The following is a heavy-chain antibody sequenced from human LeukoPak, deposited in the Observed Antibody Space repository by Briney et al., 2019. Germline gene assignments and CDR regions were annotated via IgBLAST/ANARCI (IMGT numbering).Heavy chain of an antibody. V-gene: IGHV3-11*04. CDR3: ARVVAVVVTGIFDV. D-gene: IGHD2-15*01. Sequence: PGGSLRLFCTASGFIFRNYYMSWIRQAPGKGPQWISYISKEDNTIYYADSVKGRFTVSRDNDQNSMYLQMNSLRADDTAMYYCARVVAVVVTGIFDVWGQGTMAAVSS. CDR1: GFIFRNYY. CDR2: ISKEDNTI. J-gene: IGHJ3*01.